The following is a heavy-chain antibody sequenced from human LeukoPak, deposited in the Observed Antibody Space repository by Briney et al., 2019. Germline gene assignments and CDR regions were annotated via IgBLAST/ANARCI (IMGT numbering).Heavy chain of an antibody. Sequence: GGSLRLSCAASGFTFSSYAMSWVRQAPGKGLEWVSAISTSGVTYYADSVRGRFTISRDNSKNTLYLQMNSLRAEDTALYYCAKDHGDYWGQGTLVTVSS. CDR2: ISTSGVT. CDR1: GFTFSSYA. V-gene: IGHV3-23*01. J-gene: IGHJ4*02. CDR3: AKDHGDY.